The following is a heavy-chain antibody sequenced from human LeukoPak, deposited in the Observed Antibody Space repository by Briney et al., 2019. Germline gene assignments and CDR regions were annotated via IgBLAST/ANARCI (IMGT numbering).Heavy chain of an antibody. CDR3: AREEGMRGYDFWSGEPDDY. D-gene: IGHD3-3*01. CDR2: INPNSGDT. J-gene: IGHJ4*02. Sequence: ASVKVSCKASGYTFTDYYIYWVRQAPGQGLEWMGWINPNSGDTNYALRFQDRVTMTSDTSISTAYMELSRLRSDDTAVYYCAREEGMRGYDFWSGEPDDYWGQGTLVTVSS. CDR1: GYTFTDYY. V-gene: IGHV1-2*02.